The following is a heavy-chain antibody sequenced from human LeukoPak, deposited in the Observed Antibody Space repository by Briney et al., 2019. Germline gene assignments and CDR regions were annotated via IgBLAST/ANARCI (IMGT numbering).Heavy chain of an antibody. Sequence: PGGSLRLSCTASGFTFGGHDMLWVRQTTGDGLGWVAAVSAGHHAFYAGSVKGRFTVSREDAKNSLYLQMNSLRAGDTAVYYCVREARGYHYTYFDYWGQGSLVTVSS. CDR2: VSAGHHA. V-gene: IGHV3-13*01. CDR1: GFTFGGHD. D-gene: IGHD5-18*01. CDR3: VREARGYHYTYFDY. J-gene: IGHJ4*02.